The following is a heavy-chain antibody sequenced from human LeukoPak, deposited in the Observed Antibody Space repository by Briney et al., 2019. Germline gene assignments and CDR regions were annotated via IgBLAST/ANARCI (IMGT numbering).Heavy chain of an antibody. Sequence: PGGSLRLSCAASGFTFSNYWVHWVRQAPGKGLVWVLRINRDGSTTNYADSVKGRFTVSRDNAKNTLSLQMNSLRAEDTAVYYCARDKKSGESSEIDYWGQGTLVTVSS. D-gene: IGHD3-10*01. CDR2: INRDGSTT. J-gene: IGHJ4*02. CDR3: ARDKKSGESSEIDY. V-gene: IGHV3-74*01. CDR1: GFTFSNYW.